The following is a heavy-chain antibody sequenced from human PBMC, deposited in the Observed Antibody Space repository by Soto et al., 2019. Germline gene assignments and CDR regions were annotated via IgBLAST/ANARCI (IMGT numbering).Heavy chain of an antibody. CDR3: ASYRYSGYDYHFDY. CDR1: GGSISSYY. CDR2: IYYSGST. J-gene: IGHJ4*02. D-gene: IGHD5-12*01. Sequence: SETLSLTCTVSGGSISSYYWSWIRQPPGKGLEWIGYIYYSGSTNYNPSLKSRVTISVDTSKNQFSLKLSSVTAADTAVYYCASYRYSGYDYHFDYWGQGTLVTVSS. V-gene: IGHV4-59*01.